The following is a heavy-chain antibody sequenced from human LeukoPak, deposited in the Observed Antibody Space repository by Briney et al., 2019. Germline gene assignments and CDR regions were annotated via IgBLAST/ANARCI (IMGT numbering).Heavy chain of an antibody. CDR2: IEKYGSEE. V-gene: IGHV3-7*05. CDR1: GFTFSLYW. J-gene: IGHJ4*02. D-gene: IGHD2-15*01. Sequence: GGSLRLSCVGSGFTFSLYWMSWVRQAPGKGLEWPANIEKYGSEEYYVDSVKGRFTISRDNSKNTLYLQMSSLRVDDTAVYYCGRDGGNRWFDFWGQGTLVTVSS. CDR3: GRDGGNRWFDF.